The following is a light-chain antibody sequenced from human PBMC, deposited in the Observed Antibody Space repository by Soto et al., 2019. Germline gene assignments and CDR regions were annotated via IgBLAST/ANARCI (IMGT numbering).Light chain of an antibody. J-gene: IGKJ2*02. CDR1: QSVNRY. CDR3: QQRSDWPST. Sequence: ETVLTQSPATLSLSPGDRATLSCRASQSVNRYLAWYQQKPGQAPRLLIYDASNRATGIPARFSGSGSGTDFTLTISSLEPEDFAVYYCQQRSDWPSTFGRGTKLEIK. CDR2: DAS. V-gene: IGKV3-11*01.